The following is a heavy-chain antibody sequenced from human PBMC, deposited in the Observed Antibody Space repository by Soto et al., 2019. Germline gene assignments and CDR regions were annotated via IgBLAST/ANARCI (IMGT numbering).Heavy chain of an antibody. CDR2: IKTSTGTT. Sequence: GGSLRLSCAASGFTFSGFAMNWVRQAPGKGLEWISYIKTSTGTTHYADSVKGRLTISRDNAKDSVYLQMHSLRDEDTAVYYCARGSLIHFDYWGQGALVTVST. J-gene: IGHJ4*02. CDR1: GFTFSGFA. V-gene: IGHV3-48*02. CDR3: ARGSLIHFDY.